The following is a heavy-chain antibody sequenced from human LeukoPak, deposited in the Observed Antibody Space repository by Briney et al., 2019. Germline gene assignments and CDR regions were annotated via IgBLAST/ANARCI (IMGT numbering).Heavy chain of an antibody. Sequence: GRSLRLSCAASGFTFSSYGMHWVRQAPGKGLEWVAVIWYDGSNKYYADSVKGRFTISRDNSKNTLYLQMNSLRAEDTAVYYCARDVDGYYYDSSGSTFDPWGQGTLVTVSS. CDR3: ARDVDGYYYDSSGSTFDP. J-gene: IGHJ5*02. CDR1: GFTFSSYG. CDR2: IWYDGSNK. D-gene: IGHD3-22*01. V-gene: IGHV3-33*01.